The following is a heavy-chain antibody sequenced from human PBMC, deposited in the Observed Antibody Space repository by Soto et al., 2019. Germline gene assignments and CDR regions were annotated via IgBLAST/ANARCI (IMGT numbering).Heavy chain of an antibody. CDR3: AGGTTLYGMDV. V-gene: IGHV5-51*01. D-gene: IGHD2-15*01. J-gene: IGHJ6*02. CDR1: GYSFTSYW. CDR2: IYPGDSDT. Sequence: GESLKISCKGSGYSFTSYWIGWVSQMPGKGLEWIGIIYPGDSDTRYSPSFQGQVTISADKSISTASLQWSSLKASDTAMYYCAGGTTLYGMDVWGQGTTVTVSS.